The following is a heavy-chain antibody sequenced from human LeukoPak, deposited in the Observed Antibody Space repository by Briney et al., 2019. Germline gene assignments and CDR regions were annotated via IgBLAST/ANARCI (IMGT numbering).Heavy chain of an antibody. J-gene: IGHJ4*02. CDR1: GFTFSNAW. V-gene: IGHV3-15*07. Sequence: GGSLRLSCAASGFTFSNAWMNWVRQAPGKGLEWVGRIKSKTDGGTTDYAAPVKGRFTISRDDSKNTLYQQMNSLKTEDTAVYYCTTDPSSGWPTDFDYWGQGTLFTVSS. CDR2: IKSKTDGGTT. CDR3: TTDPSSGWPTDFDY. D-gene: IGHD6-19*01.